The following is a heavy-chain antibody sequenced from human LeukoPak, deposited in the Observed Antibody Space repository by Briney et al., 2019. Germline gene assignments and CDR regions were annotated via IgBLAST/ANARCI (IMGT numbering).Heavy chain of an antibody. V-gene: IGHV4-31*03. J-gene: IGHJ3*02. CDR1: GGSISSGDYY. CDR3: AREGYAAVAGHDAFDI. Sequence: PSETLSLTCTVSGGSISSGDYYWSWVRQHPGKGLEWIGYIYYSGNTYYNPSLKSRVTISVDTSKNQFSLKLSSVTAADTAVYFCAREGYAAVAGHDAFDIWGQGTMVTVSS. D-gene: IGHD6-19*01. CDR2: IYYSGNT.